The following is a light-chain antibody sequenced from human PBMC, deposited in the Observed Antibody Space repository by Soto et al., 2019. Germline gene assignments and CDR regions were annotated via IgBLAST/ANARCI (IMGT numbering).Light chain of an antibody. CDR3: QVWDSSSDHWV. Sequence: SYELTQPPSVSVAPGQTARITCGGSNIGGRSVHWYQQKPGQAPILVVYDDRDRPSGIPKRFSGSNYGNTATLTISRVEVGDEGDYYCQVWDSSSDHWVFGGGTKLTVL. J-gene: IGLJ3*02. CDR1: NIGGRS. CDR2: DDR. V-gene: IGLV3-21*02.